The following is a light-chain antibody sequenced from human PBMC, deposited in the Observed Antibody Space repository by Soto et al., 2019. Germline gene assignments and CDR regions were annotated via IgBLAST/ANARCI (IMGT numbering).Light chain of an antibody. V-gene: IGLV2-14*01. J-gene: IGLJ3*02. Sequence: QSALTQPASVSGSPGQSITISCTGSSSDVGGYNYVSWYQQHPGKAPKLMIYDVSNRPSGFSDRFSGSKSGNTASLTISGLQAEDEADYYCNSYTSSSTWVFGGGTKVTVL. CDR1: SSDVGGYNY. CDR3: NSYTSSSTWV. CDR2: DVS.